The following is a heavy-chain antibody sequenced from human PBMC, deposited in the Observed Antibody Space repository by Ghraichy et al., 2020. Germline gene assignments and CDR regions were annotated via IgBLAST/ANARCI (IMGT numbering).Heavy chain of an antibody. D-gene: IGHD1-26*01. CDR3: AKAFRGSYYDWYFDL. V-gene: IGHV3-30*02. CDR1: GFTFSSYG. J-gene: IGHJ2*01. Sequence: GESLNISCAASGFTFSSYGMHWVRQAPGKGLEWVAFIRYDGSNKYYADSVKGRFTISRDNSKNTLYLQMNSLRAEDTAVYYCAKAFRGSYYDWYFDLWGRGTLVTVSS. CDR2: IRYDGSNK.